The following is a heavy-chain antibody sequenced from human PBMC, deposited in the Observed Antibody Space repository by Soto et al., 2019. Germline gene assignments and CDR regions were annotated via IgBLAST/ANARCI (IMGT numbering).Heavy chain of an antibody. CDR1: GGSISSYY. CDR2: VHSSGNS. J-gene: IGHJ4*02. Sequence: SETLSLTCTVSGGSISSYYWSWIRQPPGKGLEWIGYVHSSGNSNYNPSLKSRVTASADTSKNRFSLRLNSVTAADTAVYYCAREQLRFLEWLLYLDYWGQGTLVTVSS. D-gene: IGHD3-3*01. V-gene: IGHV4-59*01. CDR3: AREQLRFLEWLLYLDY.